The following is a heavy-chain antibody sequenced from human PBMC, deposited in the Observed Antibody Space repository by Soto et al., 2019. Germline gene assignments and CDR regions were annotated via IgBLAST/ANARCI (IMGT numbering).Heavy chain of an antibody. J-gene: IGHJ4*02. CDR3: ARTHDFWSRYYFDY. Sequence: QVQLQESGPGLVKPSETLSLTCTVSGGSISSYYWSWIRQPPGKGLEWIGYIYYSGSTNYNPSLKRRVTISVDTSKNQFTLKLSSVTAADTAVYYWARTHDFWSRYYFDYWGQGTLVTVSS. V-gene: IGHV4-59*01. D-gene: IGHD3-3*01. CDR1: GGSISSYY. CDR2: IYYSGST.